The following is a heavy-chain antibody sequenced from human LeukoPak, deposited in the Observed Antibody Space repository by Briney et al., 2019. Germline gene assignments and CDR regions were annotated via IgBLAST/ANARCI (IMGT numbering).Heavy chain of an antibody. J-gene: IGHJ6*02. Sequence: ASVKVSCKASGYTFTRYYMHWVRQAPGQGLEWMGMINPSGGSTSYAQKFQGRVSMTRDTSTSTAYMELSSLRSEDTAMYYCASWGSYNWNDGLGHYGLDVWGQGTTVTVSS. D-gene: IGHD1-20*01. CDR2: INPSGGST. CDR1: GYTFTRYY. CDR3: ASWGSYNWNDGLGHYGLDV. V-gene: IGHV1-46*01.